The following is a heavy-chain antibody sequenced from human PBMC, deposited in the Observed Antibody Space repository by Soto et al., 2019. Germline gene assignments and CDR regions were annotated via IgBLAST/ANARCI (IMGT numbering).Heavy chain of an antibody. V-gene: IGHV1-69*12. D-gene: IGHD6-13*01. CDR3: ARQRRAAAARYFDY. CDR2: IIPIFGTA. CDR1: GGTFSSYA. Sequence: QVQLVQSGAEVKKPGSSVKVSCKASGGTFSSYAISWVRQAPGQGLEWMGGIIPIFGTANYAQKFQGRVTITADEATSTAYREMSSLRSEDAAVYYCARQRRAAAARYFDYWGQGTLVAVSS. J-gene: IGHJ4*02.